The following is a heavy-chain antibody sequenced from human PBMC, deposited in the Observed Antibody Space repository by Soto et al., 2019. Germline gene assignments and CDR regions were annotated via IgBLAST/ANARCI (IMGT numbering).Heavy chain of an antibody. J-gene: IGHJ4*02. V-gene: IGHV3-21*01. Sequence: PGGSLRLSFAASGFTFSSYSMNWVRQAPGKGLEWVSSISSSSSYIYYADSVKGRFTISRDNAKNSLYLQMNSLRAEDTAVYYCARDPGYDSSGYQDYWGQGTLVTVSS. D-gene: IGHD3-22*01. CDR1: GFTFSSYS. CDR3: ARDPGYDSSGYQDY. CDR2: ISSSSSYI.